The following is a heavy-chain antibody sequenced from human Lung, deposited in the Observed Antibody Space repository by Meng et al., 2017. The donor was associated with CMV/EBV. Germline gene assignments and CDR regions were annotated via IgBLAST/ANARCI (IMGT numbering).Heavy chain of an antibody. CDR1: DYSFTSYG. D-gene: IGHD3-9*01. CDR3: ARSITIFQIDY. J-gene: IGHJ4*02. Sequence: ASVXVSCKASDYSFTSYGITWVRQAPGQGLEWMGWINTYNRNTNYAQKFQGRVTMTTDTSTSTAYMELRSLRSDDRAVYYCARSITIFQIDYWGQGTLVTVSS. CDR2: INTYNRNT. V-gene: IGHV1-18*01.